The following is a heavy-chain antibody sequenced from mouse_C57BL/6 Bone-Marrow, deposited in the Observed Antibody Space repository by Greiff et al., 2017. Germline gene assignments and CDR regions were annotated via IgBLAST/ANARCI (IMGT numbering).Heavy chain of an antibody. J-gene: IGHJ3*01. CDR3: ARYEHYYGSSSWFAY. D-gene: IGHD1-1*01. CDR2: IRNKANGYTT. Sequence: EVKLVESGGGLVQPGGSLSLSCAASGFTFTDYYMSWVRQPPGKALEWLGFIRNKANGYTTEYSASVKGRFTISRDNSQSILYLQMNALRAEDSATYYWARYEHYYGSSSWFAYWGQGTLVTVSA. V-gene: IGHV7-3*01. CDR1: GFTFTDYY.